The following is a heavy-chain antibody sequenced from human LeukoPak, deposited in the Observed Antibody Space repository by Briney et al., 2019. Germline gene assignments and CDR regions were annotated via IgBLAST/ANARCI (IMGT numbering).Heavy chain of an antibody. CDR3: ARDIVVPAAMPRSL. J-gene: IGHJ4*02. V-gene: IGHV3-7*01. Sequence: GGSLRLSSAASGFTFSSYWMSWVRQAPGKGLEWVANIKQDGSEKYYVDSVKGRFTISRDNAKNSLYLQMNSLRAEDTAVYYCARDIVVPAAMPRSLWGQGTLVTVSS. CDR2: IKQDGSEK. CDR1: GFTFSSYW. D-gene: IGHD2-2*01.